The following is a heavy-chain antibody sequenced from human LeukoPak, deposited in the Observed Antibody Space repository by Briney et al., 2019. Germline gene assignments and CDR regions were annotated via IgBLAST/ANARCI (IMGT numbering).Heavy chain of an antibody. CDR2: INPNTGGT. CDR1: GYTFTGYF. CDR3: ARGAIVSYTSGWYVNY. Sequence: ASVKVSCTASGYTFTGYFMHWVRQAPGQGLEWMGWINPNTGGTNYAQKFQGRVTMTRDTSNSATYMELNRLRFDDTAVYFCARGAIVSYTSGWYVNYWGQGTLVTVSS. V-gene: IGHV1-2*02. J-gene: IGHJ4*02. D-gene: IGHD6-19*01.